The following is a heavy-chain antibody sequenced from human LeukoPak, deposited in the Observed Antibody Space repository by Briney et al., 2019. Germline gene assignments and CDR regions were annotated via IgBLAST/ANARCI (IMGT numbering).Heavy chain of an antibody. CDR1: GFTFSSYW. V-gene: IGHV3-74*01. Sequence: PGGSLRLSCAASGFTFSSYWMHSVRQAPGKGLVWVSRINTDGSTTTYADSVKGRFTISRDNAKNTLYLQMNSLRPEDTAVYYCARGNGGHIDYWGQGTLVTVSS. CDR2: INTDGSTT. CDR3: ARGNGGHIDY. J-gene: IGHJ4*02. D-gene: IGHD4-23*01.